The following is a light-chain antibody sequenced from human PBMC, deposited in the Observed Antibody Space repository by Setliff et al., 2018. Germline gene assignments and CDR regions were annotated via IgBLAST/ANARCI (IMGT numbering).Light chain of an antibody. Sequence: EIVMTQSPATLSVSPGERATLSCRASQSVSNYLVWFQHKPGQAPRLLIYGISTRATGIPARFSGGGSGTDFTLTINSLQTEDFAVYYCLQHYNWPWTFGQGTKGDIK. CDR3: LQHYNWPWT. CDR2: GIS. V-gene: IGKV3-15*01. J-gene: IGKJ1*01. CDR1: QSVSNY.